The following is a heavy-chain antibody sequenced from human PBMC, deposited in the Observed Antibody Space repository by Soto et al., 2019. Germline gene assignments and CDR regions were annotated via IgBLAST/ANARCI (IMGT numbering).Heavy chain of an antibody. Sequence: EVQLVESGGGLVQPGGSLRLSCAASGFTCSTYWMSWVRQAPGKGLEWVANINQDGSEKYYVDSGKSRFSISRDNAENSLSLQMNSLRAEDAALYYCSRTFRSSSGYNFFDYWGQGTLLTVSS. D-gene: IGHD5-18*01. CDR1: GFTCSTYW. CDR3: SRTFRSSSGYNFFDY. J-gene: IGHJ4*02. V-gene: IGHV3-7*01. CDR2: INQDGSEK.